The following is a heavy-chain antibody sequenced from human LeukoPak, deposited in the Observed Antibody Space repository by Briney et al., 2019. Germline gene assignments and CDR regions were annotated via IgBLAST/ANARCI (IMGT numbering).Heavy chain of an antibody. V-gene: IGHV1-58*01. CDR1: GFTFTSSA. CDR3: AAQAHLEWLGEWYFDL. D-gene: IGHD3-3*01. Sequence: ASVKVSCKASGFTFTSSAVQWVRQARGQRLEWIGWIVVGSGNTNYAQKFQERVTITRDMSTSTAYMELSSLRSEDTAVYYCAAQAHLEWLGEWYFDLWGRGTLVAVSS. J-gene: IGHJ2*01. CDR2: IVVGSGNT.